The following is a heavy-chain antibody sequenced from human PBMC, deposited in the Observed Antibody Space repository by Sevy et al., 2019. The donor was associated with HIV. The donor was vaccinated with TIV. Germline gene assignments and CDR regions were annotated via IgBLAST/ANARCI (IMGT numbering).Heavy chain of an antibody. V-gene: IGHV3-49*03. CDR3: TRDPLGQLPDY. J-gene: IGHJ4*02. Sequence: GGSLRLSCTTSGFTFGDYPMGWSRQAPGKGLEWVGFIRSKHYGGTTEYAASVKGRFIISRDDSRSIAYLQMNSLKTDDTAVYYCTRDPLGQLPDYWGQGTLVTVSS. CDR1: GFTFGDYP. CDR2: IRSKHYGGTT. D-gene: IGHD3-10*01.